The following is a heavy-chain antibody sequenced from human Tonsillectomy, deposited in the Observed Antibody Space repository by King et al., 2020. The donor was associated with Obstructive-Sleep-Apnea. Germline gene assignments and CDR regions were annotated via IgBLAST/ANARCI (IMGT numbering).Heavy chain of an antibody. J-gene: IGHJ2*01. CDR2: IYYSGST. V-gene: IGHV4-59*08. CDR1: GGSISSYY. D-gene: IGHD6-13*01. Sequence: MQLQESGPGLVKPSETLSLTCTVSGGSISSYYWSWIRQPPGKGLEWSGYIYYSGSTNYNPSLKSRVTISVDTSKTQFSLKLSSVTAADTAVYYWARHRCGENSGNWVGGVDWYLDLWGRGTLVTVSS. CDR3: ARHRCGENSGNWVGGVDWYLDL.